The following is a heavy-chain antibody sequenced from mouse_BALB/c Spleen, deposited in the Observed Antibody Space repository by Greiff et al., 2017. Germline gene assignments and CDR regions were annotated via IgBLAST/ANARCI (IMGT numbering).Heavy chain of an antibody. D-gene: IGHD2-14*01. J-gene: IGHJ4*01. CDR3: ARGNRFLWDY. CDR2: ISYDGSN. V-gene: IGHV3-6*02. Sequence: EVQLQQSGPGLVKPSQSLSLTCSVTGYSITSGYYWNWIRQFPGNKLEWMGYISYDGSNNYNPSLKNRISITRDTSKNQFFLKLNSVTTEDTATYYCARGNRFLWDYWGQGTSVTVSS. CDR1: GYSITSGYY.